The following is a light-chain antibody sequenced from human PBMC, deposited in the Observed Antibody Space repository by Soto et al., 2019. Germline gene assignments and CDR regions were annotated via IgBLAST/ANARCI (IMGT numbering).Light chain of an antibody. Sequence: QSALTQPASVSGSPGQSITISCTGTSNDVGAYNYVSWYQQHPGKAPKLIIYDVNYRPSGVSNRFSGSKSGNTASLNISGLQAEDEADYYCTSYRSNTNVDVFGTGTKLTVL. J-gene: IGLJ1*01. V-gene: IGLV2-14*03. CDR2: DVN. CDR3: TSYRSNTNVDV. CDR1: SNDVGAYNY.